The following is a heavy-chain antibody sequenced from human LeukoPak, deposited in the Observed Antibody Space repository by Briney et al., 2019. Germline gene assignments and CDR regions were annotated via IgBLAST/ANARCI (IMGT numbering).Heavy chain of an antibody. CDR2: IYYSVST. V-gene: IGHV4-59*08. CDR3: ARWRNRGYFQH. CDR1: GGSISSYY. Sequence: PSETLSLTCTVSGGSISSYYWSWIRQPPGKGLEWIGYIYYSVSTNYNPSLKSRVTISVDTSKNQFSLKLSSVTAADTAVYYCARWRNRGYFQHWGQGTLVTVSS. J-gene: IGHJ1*01. D-gene: IGHD1-14*01.